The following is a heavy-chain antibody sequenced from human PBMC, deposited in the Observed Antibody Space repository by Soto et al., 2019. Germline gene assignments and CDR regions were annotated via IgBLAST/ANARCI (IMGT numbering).Heavy chain of an antibody. CDR2: IYYSGST. CDR1: GGSISSYY. J-gene: IGHJ5*02. D-gene: IGHD5-12*01. Sequence: ASETLSLTCTVSGGSISSYYWSWIRQPPGKGLEWIGYIYYSGSTNYNPSLKSRVTISVDTSKNQFSLKLSSVTAADTAVYYCARAITPIGMGAWWFDPWGQGNLVT. V-gene: IGHV4-59*01. CDR3: ARAITPIGMGAWWFDP.